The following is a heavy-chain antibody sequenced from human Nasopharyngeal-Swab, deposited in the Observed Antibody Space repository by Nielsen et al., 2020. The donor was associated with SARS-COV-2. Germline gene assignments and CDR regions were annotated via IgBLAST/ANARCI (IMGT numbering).Heavy chain of an antibody. D-gene: IGHD1/OR15-1a*01. Sequence: GGSLRLSCAASGFMFSASAMGWVRQAPGKGLEWVSSISGSGGVTYYADSVKGRFTISRDNSKNMVYLHMKSLGADDTAVYFCAEQQMVHYYFANWGQGTQVAVSS. CDR2: ISGSGGVT. J-gene: IGHJ4*02. CDR3: AEQQMVHYYFAN. CDR1: GFMFSASA. V-gene: IGHV3-23*01.